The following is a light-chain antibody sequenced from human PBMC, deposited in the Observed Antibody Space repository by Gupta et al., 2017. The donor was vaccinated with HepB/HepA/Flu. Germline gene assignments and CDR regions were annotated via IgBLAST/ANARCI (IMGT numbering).Light chain of an antibody. CDR1: SSVIGTFNY. V-gene: IGLV2-8*01. J-gene: IGLJ1*01. CDR3: GSYAHTIVV. Sequence: QSALTQPPSASGSPGQSVTISCTGTSSVIGTFNYVSWYHQHPGKAPKLLINEVTKRPSGVPARFSGSKSSTTASLTVSGLQDEDDADYYAGSYAHTIVVFGTGTKLTVL. CDR2: EVT.